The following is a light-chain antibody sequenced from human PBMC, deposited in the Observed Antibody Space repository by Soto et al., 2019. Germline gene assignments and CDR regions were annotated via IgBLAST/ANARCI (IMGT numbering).Light chain of an antibody. V-gene: IGKV3-11*01. CDR1: QSVSSY. CDR3: QQRSNWPPWT. Sequence: EIVLTQSPATLSLSPGERATLSCRASQSVSSYLAWYQQKPGQAPRLLIYDASNRATGIPARFSGSGSGTDFTLTIRSLEHEDFAVYYCQQRSNWPPWTFGQGTKVEIK. J-gene: IGKJ1*01. CDR2: DAS.